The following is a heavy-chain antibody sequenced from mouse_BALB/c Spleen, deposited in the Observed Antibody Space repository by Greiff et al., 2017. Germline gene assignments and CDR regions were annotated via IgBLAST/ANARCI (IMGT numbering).Heavy chain of an antibody. V-gene: IGHV1-4*01. D-gene: IGHD4-1*02. CDR3: AREQLGRAYFAY. CDR1: GYTFTSYT. J-gene: IGHJ2*01. CDR2: INPSSGYT. Sequence: QVQLQQSGAELARPGASVKMSCKASGYTFTSYTMPWVKQRPGQGLEWIGYINPSSGYTNYNQKFKDRSTFTADKSSSTVYMQMSSLTSEDSAVYTCAREQLGRAYFAYWGQGTTLTVSS.